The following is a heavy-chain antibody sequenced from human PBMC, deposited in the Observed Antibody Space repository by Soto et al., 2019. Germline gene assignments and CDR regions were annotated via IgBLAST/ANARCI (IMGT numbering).Heavy chain of an antibody. CDR3: AKRFFDSGSPPGAFDV. CDR2: ITSSGNGT. Sequence: EVQLLESGGGLVQPGGSLRLSCAASGFTSSNYAMSWVRQAPGKGPEWVSFITSSGNGTYYADSVKGRFTISRDNSQNTLYVQMNNLRAEDTAIYYCAKRFFDSGSPPGAFDVGGQGTMVTVSS. CDR1: GFTSSNYA. J-gene: IGHJ3*01. V-gene: IGHV3-23*05. D-gene: IGHD3-10*01.